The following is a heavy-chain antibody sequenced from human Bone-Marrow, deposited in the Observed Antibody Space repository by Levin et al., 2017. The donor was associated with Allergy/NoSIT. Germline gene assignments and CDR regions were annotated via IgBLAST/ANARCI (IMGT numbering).Heavy chain of an antibody. Sequence: PGGSLRLSCAASGFTFSSYWMSWVRQAPGKGLEWVANIKQDGSEKYYVDSVKGRFTISRDNAKNSLYLQMNSLRAEDTAVYYCARDWRFGELLFGNEGWDKYNWFDPWGQGTLVTVSS. CDR1: GFTFSSYW. CDR2: IKQDGSEK. V-gene: IGHV3-7*04. CDR3: ARDWRFGELLFGNEGWDKYNWFDP. D-gene: IGHD3-10*01. J-gene: IGHJ5*02.